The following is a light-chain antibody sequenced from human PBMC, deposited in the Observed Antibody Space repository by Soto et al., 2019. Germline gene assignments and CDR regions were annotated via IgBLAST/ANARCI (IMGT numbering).Light chain of an antibody. CDR1: QSVSSY. CDR2: DAS. Sequence: IVLTQSPATLSLSPGERATLSCRASQSVSSYLAWYQQKPGQAPRLLIYDASNRATGISARFSGSGSGTDFTLTISSLEPEDFAVYYCQQRSKWPPEVTFGQGTRLEIK. CDR3: QQRSKWPPEVT. J-gene: IGKJ5*01. V-gene: IGKV3-11*01.